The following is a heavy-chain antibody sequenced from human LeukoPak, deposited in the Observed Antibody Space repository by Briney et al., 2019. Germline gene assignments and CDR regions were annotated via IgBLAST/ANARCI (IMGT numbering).Heavy chain of an antibody. CDR3: ARAEINDYSKY. J-gene: IGHJ4*02. D-gene: IGHD4-11*01. CDR2: IYYSGSS. V-gene: IGHV4-39*01. Sequence: SETLSLTCSVSSGSISSSSSYWGWIRQPPGKGLEWIGSIYYSGSSFDNPALKSRVTISVDTSKNQFSLKLTSVTAADTAVYYCARAEINDYSKYWGQGILVTVSS. CDR1: SGSISSSSSY.